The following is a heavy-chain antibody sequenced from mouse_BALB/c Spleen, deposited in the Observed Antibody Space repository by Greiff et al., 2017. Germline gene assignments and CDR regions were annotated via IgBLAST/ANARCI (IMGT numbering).Heavy chain of an antibody. J-gene: IGHJ4*01. Sequence: VQRVESGPGLVAPSQSLSITCTVSGFSLTSYGVHWVRQPPGKGLEWLGVIWAGGSTNYNSALMSRLSISKDNSKSQVFLKMNSLQTDDTAMYYCAYAGYYDAMDYWGQGTSVTVSS. D-gene: IGHD2-3*01. CDR2: IWAGGST. CDR3: AYAGYYDAMDY. V-gene: IGHV2-9*02. CDR1: GFSLTSYG.